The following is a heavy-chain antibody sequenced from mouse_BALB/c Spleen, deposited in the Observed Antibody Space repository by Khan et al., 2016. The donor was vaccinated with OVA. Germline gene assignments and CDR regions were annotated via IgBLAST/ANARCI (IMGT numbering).Heavy chain of an antibody. CDR3: ARHQFPLSMDS. V-gene: IGHV2-6-2*01. CDR2: IWSDGRT. CDR1: GFSLTSFA. Sequence: QVQLKESGPDLVAPSQSLSITCSVSGFSLTSFAIHWVRQPPGKGLEWLVVIWSDGRTIYNSSLKSRMSISKDNSKSQVFLKINSLQTDDTAMYYCARHQFPLSMDSWGQGTSVTVSS. J-gene: IGHJ4*01.